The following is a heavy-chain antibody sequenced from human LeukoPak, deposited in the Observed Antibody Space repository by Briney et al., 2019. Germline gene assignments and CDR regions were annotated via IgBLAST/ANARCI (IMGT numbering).Heavy chain of an antibody. CDR1: GGSFSGYY. D-gene: IGHD5-12*01. Sequence: SETLSLTCAVYGGSFSGYYWSWIRQPPGKGLEWIGEINHGGSTNYNPSLKSRVTISVDTSKNQFSLKLSSVTAADTAVYYCARLTYSGYDFDYWGQGTLVTVSS. V-gene: IGHV4-34*01. CDR3: ARLTYSGYDFDY. CDR2: INHGGST. J-gene: IGHJ4*02.